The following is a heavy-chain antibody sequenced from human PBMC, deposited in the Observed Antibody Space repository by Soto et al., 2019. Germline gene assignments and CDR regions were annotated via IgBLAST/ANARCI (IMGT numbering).Heavy chain of an antibody. Sequence: PGGSLRLSCAASGFTFSSYGMHWVRQAPGKGLEWVAVISYDGSNKYYADSVKGRFTISRDNSKNTLYLQMNSLRAEDTAGYYCSKDKYWAIAVAGPPHRFDYWGQGTLVTVSS. V-gene: IGHV3-30*18. CDR3: SKDKYWAIAVAGPPHRFDY. D-gene: IGHD6-19*01. CDR1: GFTFSSYG. CDR2: ISYDGSNK. J-gene: IGHJ4*02.